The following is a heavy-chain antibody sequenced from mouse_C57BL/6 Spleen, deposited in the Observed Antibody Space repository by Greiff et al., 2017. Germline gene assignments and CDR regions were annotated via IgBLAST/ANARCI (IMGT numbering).Heavy chain of an antibody. J-gene: IGHJ4*01. Sequence: DVMLVESGGGLVQPGGSLKLSCAASGFTFSDYYMYWVRQTPEKRLEWVAYISNGGGSTYYPDTVKGRFTLSRDNAKNTLYLQMSRLKSEDTAMYDCARHDGYYKGYAMDYWGQGTSVTVSS. CDR1: GFTFSDYY. D-gene: IGHD2-3*01. CDR2: ISNGGGST. CDR3: ARHDGYYKGYAMDY. V-gene: IGHV5-12*01.